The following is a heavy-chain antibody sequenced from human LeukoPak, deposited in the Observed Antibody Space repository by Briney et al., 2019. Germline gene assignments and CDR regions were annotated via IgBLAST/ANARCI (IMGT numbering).Heavy chain of an antibody. CDR3: ARVGGYSSGWPIDY. D-gene: IGHD6-19*01. J-gene: IGHJ4*02. CDR2: ISSSSSYI. CDR1: RFTFSSYN. V-gene: IGHV3-21*01. Sequence: GGSLRLSCAASRFTFSSYNMNWVRQAPGKGLEWVSSISSSSSYIYYADSVKGRFTISRDNAKNSLYLQMNSLRAEDTAVYYCARVGGYSSGWPIDYWGQGTLVTVSS.